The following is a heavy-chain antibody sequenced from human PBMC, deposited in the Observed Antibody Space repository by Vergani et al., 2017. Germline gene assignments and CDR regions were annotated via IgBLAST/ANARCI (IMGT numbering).Heavy chain of an antibody. CDR3: AREMTTGPYFDS. D-gene: IGHD4-17*01. Sequence: VQLVESGGGLVKPGGSLRLSCAASGFTFSSFEMNWVRQAPGKGLEWVSYISSSGSTIYYADSVTGRFTISRDNAKNSLYLQMNSLRAEDTAVYYCAREMTTGPYFDSWGQGTLVTVSS. CDR2: ISSSGSTI. CDR1: GFTFSSFE. J-gene: IGHJ4*02. V-gene: IGHV3-48*03.